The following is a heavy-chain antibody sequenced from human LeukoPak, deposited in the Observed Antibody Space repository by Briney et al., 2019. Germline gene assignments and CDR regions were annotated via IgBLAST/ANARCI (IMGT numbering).Heavy chain of an antibody. D-gene: IGHD1-26*01. Sequence: PGGSLRLSCAASGLTFDDYGMSWVRQVPGKGLEWVSGINWNGGSTGYADSVKGRFTISRVNAKNSLYLQMNSLRAEDTALYYCARIKSSGNYSPFDYWGQGALLTVSS. CDR2: INWNGGST. CDR3: ARIKSSGNYSPFDY. V-gene: IGHV3-20*04. CDR1: GLTFDDYG. J-gene: IGHJ4*02.